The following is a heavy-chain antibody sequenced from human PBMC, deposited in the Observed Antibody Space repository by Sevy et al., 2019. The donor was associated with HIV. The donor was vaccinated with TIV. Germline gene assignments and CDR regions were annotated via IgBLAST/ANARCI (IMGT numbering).Heavy chain of an antibody. CDR3: ASSGSAVAGDFDY. CDR2: INPSGGST. V-gene: IGHV1-46*03. J-gene: IGHJ4*02. D-gene: IGHD6-19*01. CDR1: GYTFTSYY. Sequence: ASVKVSCKASGYTFTSYYMHWVRQAPGQGLEWMGIINPSGGSTSYAQKFQGRVTMTRDTSTSTVYKELSSLRSEDTAVYYCASSGSAVAGDFDYWGQGTLVTVSS.